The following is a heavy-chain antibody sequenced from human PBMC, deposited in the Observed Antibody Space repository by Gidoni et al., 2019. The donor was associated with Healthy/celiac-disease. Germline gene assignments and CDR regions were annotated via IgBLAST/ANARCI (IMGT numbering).Heavy chain of an antibody. CDR2: ISYDGSNK. CDR1: GFTSSSYA. D-gene: IGHD1-20*01. V-gene: IGHV3-30-3*01. J-gene: IGHJ5*02. Sequence: QVQLVESGGGVVQPGRSLRLPCAASGFTSSSYAMHWVRQAPGKGLEWVAVISYDGSNKYYADSVKGRFTISRDNSKDTLYLQMNSLRAEDTAVYYCARDGPTAQGITGTTDWFDPWGRGTLVTVSS. CDR3: ARDGPTAQGITGTTDWFDP.